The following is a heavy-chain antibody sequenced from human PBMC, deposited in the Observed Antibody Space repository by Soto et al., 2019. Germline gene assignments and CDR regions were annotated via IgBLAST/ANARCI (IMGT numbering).Heavy chain of an antibody. J-gene: IGHJ4*02. D-gene: IGHD1-26*01. CDR2: INTGKGDT. Sequence: ASVKVSCKSSGYTFTSYTLHWVRQAPGQSLEWMGWINTGKGDTKYSQKFQGRVAITRDTSASTAYMELSSLRSEDTAVYYCARVIVGAELDYWGQGTLVTVSS. CDR3: ARVIVGAELDY. V-gene: IGHV1-3*04. CDR1: GYTFTSYT.